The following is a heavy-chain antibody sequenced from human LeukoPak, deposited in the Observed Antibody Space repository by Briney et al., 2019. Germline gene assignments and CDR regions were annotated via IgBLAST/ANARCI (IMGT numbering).Heavy chain of an antibody. CDR1: GGSISSYY. Sequence: PSETLSLTCTVSGGSISSYYWSWIRQPPGKGLEWIGYIYYSRSTNYNPSLKSRVTISVDTSKNQFSLKLSSVTAADTAVYYCARLNIVVVPAAMGSYYYGMDVWGQGTTVTVSS. CDR3: ARLNIVVVPAAMGSYYYGMDV. V-gene: IGHV4-59*08. D-gene: IGHD2-2*01. CDR2: IYYSRST. J-gene: IGHJ6*02.